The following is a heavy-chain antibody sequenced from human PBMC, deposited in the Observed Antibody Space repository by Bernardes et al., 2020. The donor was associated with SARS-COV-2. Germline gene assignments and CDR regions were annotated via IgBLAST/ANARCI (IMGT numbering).Heavy chain of an antibody. V-gene: IGHV1-18*04. CDR2: ISTYDGRT. J-gene: IGHJ3*02. CDR3: ARDYYSESIDVFDI. Sequence: ASVKVSCKASSYTFNSYGISWVRQAPGQGLEWMGWISTYDGRTNYAQNLRGRVTMTTDTSTTTAYMELGSLRSDDTAVYYRARDYYSESIDVFDIWGQGTMVTVSS. D-gene: IGHD3-22*01. CDR1: SYTFNSYG.